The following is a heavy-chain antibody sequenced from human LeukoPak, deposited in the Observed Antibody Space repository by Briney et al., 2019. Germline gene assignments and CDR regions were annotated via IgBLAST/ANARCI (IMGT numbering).Heavy chain of an antibody. J-gene: IGHJ4*02. Sequence: SETLSLTCTVSGGSISSSSYYWSWIRQPAGKGLEWIGRIYTSGSTNYNPSLKSRVTMSVDTSKNQFSLKLSSVTAADTAVYYCARGPYCSSTSCYYYFDYWGQGTLVTVSS. V-gene: IGHV4-61*02. D-gene: IGHD2-2*01. CDR3: ARGPYCSSTSCYYYFDY. CDR2: IYTSGST. CDR1: GGSISSSSYY.